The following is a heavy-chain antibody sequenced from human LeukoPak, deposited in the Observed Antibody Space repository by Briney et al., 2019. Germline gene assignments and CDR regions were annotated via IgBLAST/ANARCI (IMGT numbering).Heavy chain of an antibody. CDR2: IYSSGYT. D-gene: IGHD3-16*01. Sequence: PSETLSLTCTVSGGSISSYYWSWIRQPPGKGLEWIGYIYSSGYTKYNPSLKSRVTISVDTSKNQFSLNLTSVTAADTAVYYCARFTPQGYGWGGYNRFDPWGQGTLVTVSS. J-gene: IGHJ5*02. V-gene: IGHV4-59*01. CDR3: ARFTPQGYGWGGYNRFDP. CDR1: GGSISSYY.